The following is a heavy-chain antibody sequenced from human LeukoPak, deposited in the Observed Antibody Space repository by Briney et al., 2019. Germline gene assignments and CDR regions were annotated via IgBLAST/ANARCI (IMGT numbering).Heavy chain of an antibody. CDR3: VRGPRYSGYDYFDY. CDR2: ISSSLSTI. Sequence: LRLSGVATRFNFLHYRMSGVGPGPGKGLDWVPYISSSLSTIYYADSVKGQFTISRDNAKNSLYLQMSSLRREDTAVYFCVRGPRYSGYDYFDYWGQGTLVTVSS. D-gene: IGHD5-12*01. J-gene: IGHJ4*02. V-gene: IGHV3-48*01. CDR1: RFNFLHYR.